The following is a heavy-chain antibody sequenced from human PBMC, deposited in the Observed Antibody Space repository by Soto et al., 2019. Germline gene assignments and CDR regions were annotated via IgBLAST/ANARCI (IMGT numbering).Heavy chain of an antibody. V-gene: IGHV3-74*01. D-gene: IGHD4-4*01. CDR2: INSEGSST. CDR1: GFTFSNYW. J-gene: IGHJ5*02. Sequence: EVQLVESGGGLVQPGGSLRLSCAASGFTFSNYWMHWVRQAPGKGLVWVSRINSEGSSTSYADSVKGRITISRDNAKNTLYLQMNSLRXXXXXXXXXXRXTXXXXXPWXQGTLV. CDR3: XRXTXXXXXP.